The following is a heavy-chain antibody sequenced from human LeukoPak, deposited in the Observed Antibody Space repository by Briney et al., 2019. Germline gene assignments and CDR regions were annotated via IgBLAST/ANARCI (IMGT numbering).Heavy chain of an antibody. CDR1: GDSMGIYY. J-gene: IGHJ4*02. V-gene: IGHV4-4*07. CDR2: IYTSGST. CDR3: ARASFDSSGYYFFDY. D-gene: IGHD3-22*01. Sequence: PSETLSLTCTVAGDSMGIYYWNWIRQPAGKGLEWIGRIYTSGSTNYNPSLKSRVTMSVGTSKRQFSLKVTSVTAADTAVYCCARASFDSSGYYFFDYWGQGNLVTVSS.